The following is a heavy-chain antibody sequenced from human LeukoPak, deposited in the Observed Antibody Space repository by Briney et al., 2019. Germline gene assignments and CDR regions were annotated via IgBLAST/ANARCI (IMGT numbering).Heavy chain of an antibody. Sequence: ASVKVSCKASRYTFTSYYMHWVRQAPGQGLEWMGIINPSGGSTSYAQKFQGRVTMTRDTSTSTVYMELSSLRSEDTAVYYCARDIVVVVAATGSTTLYAFDIWGQGTMVTVSS. D-gene: IGHD2-15*01. CDR3: ARDIVVVVAATGSTTLYAFDI. CDR2: INPSGGST. CDR1: RYTFTSYY. J-gene: IGHJ3*02. V-gene: IGHV1-46*01.